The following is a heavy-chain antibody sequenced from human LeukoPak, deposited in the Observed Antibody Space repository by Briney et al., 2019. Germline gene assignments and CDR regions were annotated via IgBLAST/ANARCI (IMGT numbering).Heavy chain of an antibody. D-gene: IGHD6-13*01. CDR2: ISAYNGNT. CDR3: ARVHSSSWYFDY. V-gene: IGHV1-18*04. J-gene: IGHJ4*02. Sequence: ASVKVSCKASGYTFTDYYIHWVRQAPGQGLEWMGWISAYNGNTNYAQKLQGRVTMTTDTSTSTAYMELRSLRSDDTAVYYCARVHSSSWYFDYWGQGTLVTVSS. CDR1: GYTFTDYY.